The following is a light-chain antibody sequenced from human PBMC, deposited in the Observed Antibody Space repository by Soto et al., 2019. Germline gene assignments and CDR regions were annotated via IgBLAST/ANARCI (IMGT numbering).Light chain of an antibody. CDR1: QGLVYSDGNTY. J-gene: IGKJ5*01. CDR3: MQGTHWPIT. Sequence: DGGMTQSPKSLPVTLGQPASISCRSSQGLVYSDGNTYFSWFQQRPGRSPRRLIYKVSNRDSGVPARFSGSGSGTDFALKISRVEAEDVGVYYCMQGTHWPITFGQGTRLEIK. V-gene: IGKV2-30*01. CDR2: KVS.